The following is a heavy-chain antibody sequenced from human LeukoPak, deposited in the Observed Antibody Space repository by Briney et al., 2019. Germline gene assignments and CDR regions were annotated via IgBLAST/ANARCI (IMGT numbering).Heavy chain of an antibody. Sequence: PSETLSLTCTISGGSISTYYWSWIRQPPGKGLEWIGYIHYSGGTNHNPSLKSRVTISVDTSKNQCSLKLSSVTAADTAVYYCARQGYCSSSSCYEGYYFDNWGQGTLVTVSS. J-gene: IGHJ4*02. CDR1: GGSISTYY. D-gene: IGHD2-2*01. V-gene: IGHV4-59*08. CDR2: IHYSGGT. CDR3: ARQGYCSSSSCYEGYYFDN.